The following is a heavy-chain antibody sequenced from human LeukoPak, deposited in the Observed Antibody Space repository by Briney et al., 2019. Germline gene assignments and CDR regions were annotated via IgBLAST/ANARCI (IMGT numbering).Heavy chain of an antibody. J-gene: IGHJ4*02. CDR1: GFAFGSYA. D-gene: IGHD6-19*01. CDR3: AKTSAGHSSGRYPGWPVDY. CDR2: ISGSGGII. V-gene: IGHV3-23*01. Sequence: GGSLRLSCAASGFAFGSYAMAWVRQAPGKGLEWVSHISGSGGIIYYTDSVKGRFTISRDNSKNTLYLQMDSLRAEDTAVYYCAKTSAGHSSGRYPGWPVDYWGQGTLVTVSS.